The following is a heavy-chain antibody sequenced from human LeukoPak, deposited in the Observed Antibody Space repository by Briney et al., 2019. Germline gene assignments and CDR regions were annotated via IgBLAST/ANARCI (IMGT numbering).Heavy chain of an antibody. CDR1: GASISSDNYF. V-gene: IGHV4-61*01. J-gene: IGHJ6*02. D-gene: IGHD3-9*01. Sequence: SETLSLTCTVSGASISSDNYFWSWIRRPPGKGLEWIGYLYYSGSNNYNPSLKSRVTISVDTSKNQFSLRPSSVTAADTAVYFCAREYYDILTGENFGMDVWGQGTTVTVSS. CDR3: AREYYDILTGENFGMDV. CDR2: LYYSGSN.